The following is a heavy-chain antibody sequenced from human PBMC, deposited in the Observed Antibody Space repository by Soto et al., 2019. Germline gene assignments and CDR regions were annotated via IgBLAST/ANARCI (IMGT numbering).Heavy chain of an antibody. J-gene: IGHJ6*03. CDR3: ARVKMATTALGYYYYYMDV. CDR2: IYSGGST. D-gene: IGHD4-17*01. V-gene: IGHV3-53*04. CDR1: GFTVSSNY. Sequence: PGGSLRLSCAASGFTVSSNYMRWVRQAPGKGLEWVSVIYSGGSTYYADSVKGRFTISRHNSKNTLYLQMNSLRAEDTAVYYCARVKMATTALGYYYYYMDVWGKGTTVTVSS.